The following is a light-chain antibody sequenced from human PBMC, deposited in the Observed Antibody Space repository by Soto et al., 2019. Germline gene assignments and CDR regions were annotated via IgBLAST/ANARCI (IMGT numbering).Light chain of an antibody. J-gene: IGKJ1*01. CDR1: QDIGND. Sequence: ATQMTQSPSSLSASVGDRVTITCRASQDIGNDLGWYQQKPGKAPNLLIYAASSLQSGVPSRFSGSGSGTDFTLTISSLQPEDCATYSCLQDYNYPPTFGPGTRVEIK. CDR2: AAS. V-gene: IGKV1-6*01. CDR3: LQDYNYPPT.